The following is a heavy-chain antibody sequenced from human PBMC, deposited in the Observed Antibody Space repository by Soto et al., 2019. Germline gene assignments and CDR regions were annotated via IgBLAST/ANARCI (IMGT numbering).Heavy chain of an antibody. J-gene: IGHJ3*02. CDR3: ARDLCGGDCYPDAFDI. D-gene: IGHD2-21*02. Sequence: SVKVSCKASGGTFSSYAISWVRQAPGQGLEWMGGIIPIFGTANYAQKFQGRVTITADESTSTAYMELSILRSEDTAVYYCARDLCGGDCYPDAFDIWGQGTMVTVSS. CDR2: IIPIFGTA. CDR1: GGTFSSYA. V-gene: IGHV1-69*13.